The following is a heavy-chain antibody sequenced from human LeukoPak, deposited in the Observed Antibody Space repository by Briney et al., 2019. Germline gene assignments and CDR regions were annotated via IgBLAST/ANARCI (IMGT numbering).Heavy chain of an antibody. CDR2: MNPNSGNT. J-gene: IGHJ6*03. CDR3: ARVDGGPPYYYYYMDV. CDR1: GYTFTSYD. V-gene: IGHV1-8*01. Sequence: EASVKVSCKASGYTFTSYDINWVRQATGQGLEWMGWMNPNSGNTGYAQKFQGRVTMTRNTSISTACMELSSLRSEDTAVYYCARVDGGPPYYYYYMDVWGKGTTVTVSS. D-gene: IGHD5-24*01.